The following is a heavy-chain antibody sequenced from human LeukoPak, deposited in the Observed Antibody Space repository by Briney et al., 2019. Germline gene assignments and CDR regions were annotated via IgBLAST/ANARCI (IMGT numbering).Heavy chain of an antibody. D-gene: IGHD2-2*01. J-gene: IGHJ4*02. CDR1: GFTFSSYS. CDR3: AKSGPYCSSTSCNYFDY. Sequence: GGSLRLSCAASGFTFSSYSMNWVRQAPGRGLEWVSSISSSSSYIYYADSVKGRFTISRDNSKNALFLQMNSLRAEDTAVYYCAKSGPYCSSTSCNYFDYWGQGTLVTVSS. CDR2: ISSSSSYI. V-gene: IGHV3-21*04.